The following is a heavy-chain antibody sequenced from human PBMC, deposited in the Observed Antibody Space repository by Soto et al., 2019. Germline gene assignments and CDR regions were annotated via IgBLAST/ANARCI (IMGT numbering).Heavy chain of an antibody. V-gene: IGHV1-2*04. CDR1: GYTFTGYY. CDR3: ARDPGFGELPFDY. CDR2: INPNSGGT. J-gene: IGHJ4*02. Sequence: ASVKVSCTASGYTFTGYYMHGVRQAPGQGLEWMGWINPNSGGTNYAQKFQGWVTMTRDTSISTAYMELSRLRSDDTAVYYCARDPGFGELPFDYWGQGTLVTVSS. D-gene: IGHD3-10*01.